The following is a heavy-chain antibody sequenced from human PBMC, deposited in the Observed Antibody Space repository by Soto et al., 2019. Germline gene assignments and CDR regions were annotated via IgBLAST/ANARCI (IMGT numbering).Heavy chain of an antibody. J-gene: IGHJ4*02. CDR1: GRSITSYY. V-gene: IGHV4-59*12. Sequence: QVVLQESGPGLVKPSETLSLTCSVSGRSITSYYWIWVRQPPGKGLEWIGYIYDNGITSQNPSLKSRVTMSADTSQNQFSLKRTSVTGADTAVYYCARTYDSNGYANEFDSWGQGILVTVTS. D-gene: IGHD3-22*01. CDR3: ARTYDSNGYANEFDS. CDR2: IYDNGIT.